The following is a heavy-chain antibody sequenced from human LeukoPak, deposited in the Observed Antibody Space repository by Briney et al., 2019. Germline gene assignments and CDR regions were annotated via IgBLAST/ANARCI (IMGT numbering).Heavy chain of an antibody. CDR3: ARTTEAHSWRTRYYDYYMDV. J-gene: IGHJ6*03. CDR2: IYYSGST. D-gene: IGHD6-13*01. Sequence: SETLSFTCTVSGGSISSSSYYWSWIRQPPGKGLEWIGYIYYSGSTNYNPSLKSRVTISVDTSKNQFSLKLSSVTAADTAVYYCARTTEAHSWRTRYYDYYMDVWGKGTTVTVSS. CDR1: GGSISSSSYY. V-gene: IGHV4-61*01.